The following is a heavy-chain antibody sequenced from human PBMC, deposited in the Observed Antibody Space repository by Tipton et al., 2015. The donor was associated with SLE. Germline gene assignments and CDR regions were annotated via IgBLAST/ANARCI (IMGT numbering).Heavy chain of an antibody. CDR3: ARERVAVAATPWYFDL. Sequence: LRLSCTVSGGSISSYYWSWIRQPPGKGLEWIGYIYYSGSTNYNPSLKSRVTISVDTSKNQFSLKLSSVTAADTAVYYCARERVAVAATPWYFDLWGRGTLVTASS. D-gene: IGHD6-19*01. J-gene: IGHJ2*01. CDR1: GGSISSYY. CDR2: IYYSGST. V-gene: IGHV4-59*01.